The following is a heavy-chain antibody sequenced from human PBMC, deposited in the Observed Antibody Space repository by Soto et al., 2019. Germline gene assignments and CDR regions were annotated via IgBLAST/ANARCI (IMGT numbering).Heavy chain of an antibody. V-gene: IGHV3-23*01. J-gene: IGHJ4*02. CDR3: AKYGTYYDFWSGYFQALGHLPFDY. D-gene: IGHD3-3*01. Sequence: PGESLKISCAASGFTFSSYAMSWVRQAPGKGLEWVSAICCIGCSTYYADSVKGRFTISRDNSKNTLYLQMNSLRAEDTAVYYCAKYGTYYDFWSGYFQALGHLPFDYWGQGTLVTVSS. CDR1: GFTFSSYA. CDR2: ICCIGCST.